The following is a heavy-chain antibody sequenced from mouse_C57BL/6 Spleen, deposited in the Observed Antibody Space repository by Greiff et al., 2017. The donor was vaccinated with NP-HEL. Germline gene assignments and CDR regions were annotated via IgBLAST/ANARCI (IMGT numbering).Heavy chain of an antibody. CDR3: ARECDYDEAMDY. Sequence: VQLQQSGAELVKPGASVKISCKASGYAFSSYWMNWVKQRPGKGLEWIGQIYPGDGDTNYNGKFKGKATLTADKSSSTAYMQLSSLTAEDSAVYFCARECDYDEAMDYWGQGTSVTVSS. V-gene: IGHV1-80*01. J-gene: IGHJ4*01. CDR2: IYPGDGDT. CDR1: GYAFSSYW. D-gene: IGHD2-4*01.